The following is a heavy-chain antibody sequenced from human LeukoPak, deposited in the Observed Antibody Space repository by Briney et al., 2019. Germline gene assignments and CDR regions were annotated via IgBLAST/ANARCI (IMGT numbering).Heavy chain of an antibody. CDR2: IYSGGST. Sequence: GGSLRLSCAASGFTVSSNYMSWVRQAPGKGLEWVSVIYSGGSTYYADSVKGRPTISRDNSKNTLYLQMNSLRAEDTAVYYCARSSAPLQVGDFDYWGQGTLVTVSS. CDR1: GFTVSSNY. D-gene: IGHD1-26*01. CDR3: ARSSAPLQVGDFDY. V-gene: IGHV3-66*01. J-gene: IGHJ4*02.